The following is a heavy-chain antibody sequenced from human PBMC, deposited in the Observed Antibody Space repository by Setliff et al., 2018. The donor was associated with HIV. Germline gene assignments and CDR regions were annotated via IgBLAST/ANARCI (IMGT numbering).Heavy chain of an antibody. J-gene: IGHJ5*02. V-gene: IGHV1-3*01. CDR2: IDAGNGDT. D-gene: IGHD2-21*02. CDR3: ARGVYSGGACGWFDP. CDR1: GYTFASNA. Sequence: ASVKVSCKASGYTFASNAIHWVRQAPGQSLEWMGWIDAGNGDTKYSQNFQGRVTITGDTSASTAYMELSSLRSEDTAVYYCARGVYSGGACGWFDPWGQGTLVTVSS.